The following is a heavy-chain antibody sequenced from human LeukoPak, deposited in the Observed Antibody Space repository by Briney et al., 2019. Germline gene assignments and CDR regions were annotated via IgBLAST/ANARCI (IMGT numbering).Heavy chain of an antibody. D-gene: IGHD3-22*01. J-gene: IGHJ4*02. Sequence: PGGSLRLSCAASGFTFSSYGMHWVRQAPGKGLEWVAVIWYGGSNKYYADSVKGRFTITRDNSKSTLYLQMNSLRAEDTAVYYCAKDRYMNYYDSSGYYSLDYWGQGTLVTVSS. CDR1: GFTFSSYG. V-gene: IGHV3-30*02. CDR2: IWYGGSNK. CDR3: AKDRYMNYYDSSGYYSLDY.